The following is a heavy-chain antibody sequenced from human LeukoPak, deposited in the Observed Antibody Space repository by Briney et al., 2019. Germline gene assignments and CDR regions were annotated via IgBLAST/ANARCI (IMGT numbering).Heavy chain of an antibody. CDR1: GFTVSSNY. CDR2: IYSGGST. CDR3: ARAPTVTGSHYYYYMDV. Sequence: GGSLRLSCAASGFTVSSNYMSWVRQAPGKGLEWVSVIYSGGSTYYADSVKGRFTISRDNSKNTLYLQMNSLRAEDTAVYYCARAPTVTGSHYYYYMDVWGKGTTVTVSS. D-gene: IGHD4-11*01. V-gene: IGHV3-53*01. J-gene: IGHJ6*03.